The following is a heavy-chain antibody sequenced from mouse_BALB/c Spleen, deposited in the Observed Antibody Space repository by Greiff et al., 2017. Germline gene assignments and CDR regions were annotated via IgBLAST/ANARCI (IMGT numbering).Heavy chain of an antibody. CDR1: GFNIKDTY. Sequence: EVHLVESGAELVKPGASVKLSCTASGFNIKDTYMHWVKQRPEQGLEWIGRIDPANGNTKYDPKFQGKATITADTSSNTAYLQLSSLTSEDTAVYYCARSEGNSFDYWGQGTTLTVSS. J-gene: IGHJ2*01. CDR2: IDPANGNT. V-gene: IGHV14-3*02. CDR3: ARSEGNSFDY.